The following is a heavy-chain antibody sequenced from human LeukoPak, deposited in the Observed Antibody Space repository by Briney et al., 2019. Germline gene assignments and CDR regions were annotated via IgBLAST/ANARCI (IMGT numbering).Heavy chain of an antibody. CDR3: ARKGGSHDY. V-gene: IGHV4-59*08. J-gene: IGHJ4*02. D-gene: IGHD1-26*01. Sequence: SETLSLTCTVSGGSISYYYWSWIRQPPGKGLEWIGYIDYSGSTNYNPSLKSRVTISADTSKNQFSLKLSSVTAADTAVYYCARKGGSHDYWGQGNLVTVSS. CDR1: GGSISYYY. CDR2: IDYSGST.